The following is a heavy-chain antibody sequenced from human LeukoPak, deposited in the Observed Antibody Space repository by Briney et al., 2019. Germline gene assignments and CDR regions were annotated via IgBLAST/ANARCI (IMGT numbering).Heavy chain of an antibody. CDR1: GYTFTSQG. CDR3: ASRSGSTPYYFDY. J-gene: IGHJ4*02. V-gene: IGHV1-18*01. D-gene: IGHD3-3*01. CDR2: INTYNGKT. Sequence: ASVKVSCKASGYTFTSQGISWVRQAPGQGLEWMGWINTYNGKTNYAQKFQGRVTMTADTSTGTAYLELRSLRSDDTAVYYCASRSGSTPYYFDYWGQGTLVTVSS.